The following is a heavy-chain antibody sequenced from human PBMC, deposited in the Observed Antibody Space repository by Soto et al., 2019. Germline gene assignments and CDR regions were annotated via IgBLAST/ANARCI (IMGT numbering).Heavy chain of an antibody. J-gene: IGHJ6*02. CDR1: GGTFSSYA. CDR2: IIPIFGTA. V-gene: IGHV1-69*01. CDR3: ATVIVATPRSPYYYYYYGMDV. D-gene: IGHD5-12*01. Sequence: ASVKVSCKASGGTFSSYAISWVRQAPGQGLEWMGGIIPIFGTANYAQKFQGRVTITADESTSTAYMELSSLRSEDTAVYYCATVIVATPRSPYYYYYYGMDVWGQGTTVTVSS.